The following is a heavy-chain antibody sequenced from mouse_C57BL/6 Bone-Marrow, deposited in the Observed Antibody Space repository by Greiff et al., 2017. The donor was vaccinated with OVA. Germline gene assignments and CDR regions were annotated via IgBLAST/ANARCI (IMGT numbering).Heavy chain of an antibody. CDR3: ARDGVGRLAY. CDR1: GFTFSDYY. CDR2: ISNGGGST. J-gene: IGHJ3*01. V-gene: IGHV5-12*01. Sequence: EVLLVESGGGLVQPGGSLKLSCAASGFTFSDYYMYWVRQTPEKRLEWVAYISNGGGSTYYPDTVKGRFTISRDNAKTTLYLQMSRLKSEDTAMYYCARDGVGRLAYWGQGTLVTVSA. D-gene: IGHD4-1*01.